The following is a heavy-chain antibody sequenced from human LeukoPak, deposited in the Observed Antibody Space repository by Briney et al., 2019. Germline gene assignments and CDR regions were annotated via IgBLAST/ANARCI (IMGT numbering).Heavy chain of an antibody. D-gene: IGHD2-2*01. CDR3: ATQPLPAADDY. CDR2: IYHDGST. J-gene: IGHJ4*02. V-gene: IGHV4-4*02. CDR1: GGSISSNNW. Sequence: SETLSLTCAVSGGSISSNNWWIWVRQSPEKGLEWIGKIYHDGSTNYNPSLKSRVTISVDTSKNQFSLKLSSVTAADTAVYYCATQPLPAADDYWGQGTLVTVSS.